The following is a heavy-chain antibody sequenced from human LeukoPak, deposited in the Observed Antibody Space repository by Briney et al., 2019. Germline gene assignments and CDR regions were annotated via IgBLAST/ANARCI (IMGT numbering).Heavy chain of an antibody. CDR2: IYSGGSR. D-gene: IGHD7-27*01. CDR1: GFTVSSNY. V-gene: IGHV3-66*01. CDR3: AGEGLGYYYYMDV. J-gene: IGHJ6*03. Sequence: GGSLRLSCAASGFTVSSNYMSWVRQAPGKGLEWVSVIYSGGSRYYADSVKGRFTISRDNSKNTLYLQMNSLRAEDTAVYYCAGEGLGYYYYMDVWGKGTTVTVSS.